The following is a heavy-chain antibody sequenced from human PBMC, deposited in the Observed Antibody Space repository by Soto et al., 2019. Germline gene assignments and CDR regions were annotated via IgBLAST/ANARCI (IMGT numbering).Heavy chain of an antibody. CDR3: ALGGRGLRYFDWPPRPNLDY. CDR1: GFTFSSYA. D-gene: IGHD3-9*01. V-gene: IGHV3-23*01. CDR2: ISGSGGST. J-gene: IGHJ4*02. Sequence: PGGSLRLSCAASGFTFSSYAMSWVRQAPGKGLEWVSAISGSGGSTYYADSVKGRFTISRDNSKNTLYLQMNSLRAEDTAVYYCALGGRGLRYFDWPPRPNLDYWGQGTLVTVSS.